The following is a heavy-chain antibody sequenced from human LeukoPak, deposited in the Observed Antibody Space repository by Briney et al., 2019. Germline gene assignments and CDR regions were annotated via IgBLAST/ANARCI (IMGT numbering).Heavy chain of an antibody. V-gene: IGHV4-59*01. J-gene: IGHJ4*02. Sequence: SETLSLTCTVSGGSISSYYWSWIRQPPGKGLEWIGYIYYSGSTNYNPSLKSRVTISVDTSKNQFSLKLSSVTAADTAVYYCARDQDYFDYWGQGTLVTVSS. CDR2: IYYSGST. CDR1: GGSISSYY. CDR3: ARDQDYFDY.